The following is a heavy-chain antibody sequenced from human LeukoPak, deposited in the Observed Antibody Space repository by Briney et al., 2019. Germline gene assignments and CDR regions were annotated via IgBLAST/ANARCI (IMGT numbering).Heavy chain of an antibody. CDR1: GYTFTSYD. J-gene: IGHJ4*02. D-gene: IGHD5-18*01. CDR3: ARGTGEGYTYGRYYFDY. V-gene: IGHV1-2*02. Sequence: ASVKVSCKASGYTFTSYDINWVRQATGQGLEWMGWINPNSGATDYAQNFQGRVTMTRDTSISTAYVELSRLRSDDTAVYYCARGTGEGYTYGRYYFDYWGQGTLVTVSS. CDR2: INPNSGAT.